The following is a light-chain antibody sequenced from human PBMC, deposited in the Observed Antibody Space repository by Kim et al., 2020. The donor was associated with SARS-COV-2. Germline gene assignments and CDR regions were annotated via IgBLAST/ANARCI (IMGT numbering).Light chain of an antibody. CDR1: SSNVGTNT. CDR3: AAWDDSLNVWV. J-gene: IGLJ3*02. CDR2: TNN. Sequence: QSVLTQPPSASGTPGQRVTISCSGGSSNVGTNTVNWYQQLPGTAPKLLIYTNNQRPSGVPDRFSGSRSGTSASLAISGLQSGDEADYYCAAWDDSLNVWVFGGGTQLTVL. V-gene: IGLV1-44*01.